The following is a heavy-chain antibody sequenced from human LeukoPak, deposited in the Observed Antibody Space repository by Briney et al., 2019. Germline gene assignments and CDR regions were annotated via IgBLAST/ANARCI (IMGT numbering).Heavy chain of an antibody. CDR1: EFTFSMFA. V-gene: IGHV3-53*01. J-gene: IGHJ6*02. CDR2: IYSGGST. Sequence: PGGSLRLSCAASEFTFSMFAMSWVRQAPGKGLEWVSVIYSGGSTYYADSVKGRFTISRDNSKNTLYLQMNSLRAEDTAVYYCARDHWIFGVYYYYGMDVWGQGTTVTVSS. CDR3: ARDHWIFGVYYYYGMDV. D-gene: IGHD3-3*01.